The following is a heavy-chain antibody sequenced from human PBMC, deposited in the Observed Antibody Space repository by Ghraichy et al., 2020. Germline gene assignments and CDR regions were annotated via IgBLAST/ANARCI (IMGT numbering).Heavy chain of an antibody. Sequence: GGSLRLSCAASGFTFSGYAMSWVRQAPGRGLEWVSSISASGHIIYYAASVKGRFTISRDNSKNTLYLQIDTLRAEDTAIFYCAKDPPGGVAAGEFDSWGHGTLVTVSS. J-gene: IGHJ5*01. V-gene: IGHV3-23*01. CDR3: AKDPPGGVAAGEFDS. D-gene: IGHD6-13*01. CDR1: GFTFSGYA. CDR2: ISASGHII.